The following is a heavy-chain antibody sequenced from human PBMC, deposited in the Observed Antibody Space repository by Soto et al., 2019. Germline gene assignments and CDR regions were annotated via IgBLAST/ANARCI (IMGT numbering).Heavy chain of an antibody. V-gene: IGHV3-21*02. CDR3: ARDPVGVDSTFYFAS. J-gene: IGHJ4*02. CDR1: GFTFSYYS. D-gene: IGHD2-21*01. Sequence: EVQLVVSGGGLVKPGGSLRLSCAASGFTFSYYSMTWVRQAPGRGLEWVSSISRSTTYISYSDSVRGRFTISRDNAKNALSLQRNSLRAEDTAVYYCARDPVGVDSTFYFASWGQGSLVTVSS. CDR2: ISRSTTYI.